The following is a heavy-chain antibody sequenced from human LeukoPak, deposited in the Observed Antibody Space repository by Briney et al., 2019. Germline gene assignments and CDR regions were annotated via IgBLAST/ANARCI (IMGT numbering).Heavy chain of an antibody. CDR1: GFTFSSYG. V-gene: IGHV3-30*03. CDR3: ARRERYYYDSSGSADAFDI. CDR2: ISYDGSNK. Sequence: PGGSLRLSCAASGFTFSSYGMHWVRQAPGKGLEWVAVISYDGSNKYYADSVKGRFTISRDNAKNYLYLQMNSLRVEDTALYFCARRERYYYDSSGSADAFDIWGQGTMVTVSS. D-gene: IGHD3-22*01. J-gene: IGHJ3*02.